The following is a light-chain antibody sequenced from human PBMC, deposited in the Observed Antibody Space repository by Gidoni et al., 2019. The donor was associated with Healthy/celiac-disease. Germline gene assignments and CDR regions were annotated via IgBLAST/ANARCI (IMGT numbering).Light chain of an antibody. V-gene: IGKV1-9*01. CDR2: AAS. CDR3: QQRNSYPRT. Sequence: IQLTQSPFFLSASVGDRVTSTCRASQGISSYLAWYQQKQGKAPKLLIYAASTLQSGVPSRFSGSGTETEFTLTISSLQPEDFETYYWQQRNSYPRTFGQGTKLEIK. J-gene: IGKJ2*01. CDR1: QGISSY.